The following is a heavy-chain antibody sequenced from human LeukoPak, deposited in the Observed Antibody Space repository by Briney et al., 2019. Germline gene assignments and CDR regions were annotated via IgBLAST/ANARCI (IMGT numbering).Heavy chain of an antibody. J-gene: IGHJ5*02. CDR2: IIPIFGTA. D-gene: IGHD3-10*01. CDR1: GGTFSSYA. Sequence: ASVKVSCKASGGTFSSYAISWVRQAPGQGLEWMGGIIPIFGTANYAQKFQGRVTITADESTSTAYMELSSLRSEDTAVYYCARYTMVRDNWFDPWGQGTLVTVSS. CDR3: ARYTMVRDNWFDP. V-gene: IGHV1-69*13.